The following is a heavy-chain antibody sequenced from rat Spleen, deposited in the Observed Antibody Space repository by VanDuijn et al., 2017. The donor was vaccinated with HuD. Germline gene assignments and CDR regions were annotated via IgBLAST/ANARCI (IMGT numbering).Heavy chain of an antibody. Sequence: EVQLVESGGGLVQPGRSLKLSCAASGFTLSDYVMHWIRQAPGKGLEWVSSVSSDGVNTYYPDSVKGRFTISRDNAENIVYLQMNSLKCEDTATYYCAVAGYGYWGQGVMVTVSS. CDR3: AVAGYGY. CDR2: VSSDGVNT. CDR1: GFTLSDYV. D-gene: IGHD1-7*01. J-gene: IGHJ2*01. V-gene: IGHV5-58*01.